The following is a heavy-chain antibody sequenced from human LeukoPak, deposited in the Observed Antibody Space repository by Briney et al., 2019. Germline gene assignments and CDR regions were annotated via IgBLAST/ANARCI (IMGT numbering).Heavy chain of an antibody. CDR1: GGSFSGYY. D-gene: IGHD5-24*01. CDR2: VNHSGST. V-gene: IGHV4-34*01. J-gene: IGHJ4*02. CDR3: ARGEDPRSDY. Sequence: SETLSLTCAVYGGSFSGYYWSWIRQPPGKGLEWIGEVNHSGSTNYNPSLKSRVTISVDTSKNQFSLKLSSVTAADTAVYYCARGEDPRSDYWGQGTLATVSS.